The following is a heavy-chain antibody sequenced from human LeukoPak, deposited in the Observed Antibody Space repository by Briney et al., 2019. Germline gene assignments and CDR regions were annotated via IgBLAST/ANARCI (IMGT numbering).Heavy chain of an antibody. CDR3: ARGSTLRS. Sequence: PSETLSLTCTVSGVSISSYYWSWIRQPPGKGLEWIGYIYYSGSTNYNPSLKSRVTLSVDTSKNQFSLKLSSVTAADTAVYYCARGSTLRSWGQGTLVTVSS. CDR1: GVSISSYY. J-gene: IGHJ5*02. V-gene: IGHV4-59*01. CDR2: IYYSGST. D-gene: IGHD3-3*01.